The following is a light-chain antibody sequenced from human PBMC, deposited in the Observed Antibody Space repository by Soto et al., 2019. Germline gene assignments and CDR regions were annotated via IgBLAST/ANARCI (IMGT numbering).Light chain of an antibody. CDR1: QSISSW. V-gene: IGKV1-39*01. CDR3: QQSYSTPC. CDR2: AAS. J-gene: IGKJ1*01. Sequence: DIQMTQSPSTLSASFGDRVTITCRASQSISSWLAWYQQKPGKAPKLLIYAASSLQSGVPSRFSGSGSGTDFTLTISSMKPEDFATYYCQQSYSTPCFGQGTKVDIK.